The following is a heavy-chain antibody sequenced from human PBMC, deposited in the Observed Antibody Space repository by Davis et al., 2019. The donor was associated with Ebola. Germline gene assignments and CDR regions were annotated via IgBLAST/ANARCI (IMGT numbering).Heavy chain of an antibody. J-gene: IGHJ5*02. D-gene: IGHD6-6*01. CDR3: ARVRVYSSSSYWFDP. V-gene: IGHV1-69*06. CDR2: IIPIFGTV. CDR1: GGTFSSYA. Sequence: AASVKVSCKASGGTFSSYAISWVRQAPGQGLEWMGGIIPIFGTVSYAQQFQGRVTITADKSTSTAYMELSSLRSEDTAVYYCARVRVYSSSSYWFDPWGQGTLVTVSS.